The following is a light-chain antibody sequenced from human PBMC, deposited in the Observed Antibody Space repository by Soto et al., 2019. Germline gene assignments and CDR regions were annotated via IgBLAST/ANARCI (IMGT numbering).Light chain of an antibody. Sequence: EIVLTQSPGTLSLSPGERATLSCRASQTVSSSYLAWFQVKPGQAPRLLIYGAYDRATGIPDRFNGSGSGTDFTLTISRLEPEDFAVYYCQEYAKSRTFGQGTNVEIK. CDR3: QEYAKSRT. CDR2: GAY. V-gene: IGKV3-20*01. J-gene: IGKJ1*01. CDR1: QTVSSSY.